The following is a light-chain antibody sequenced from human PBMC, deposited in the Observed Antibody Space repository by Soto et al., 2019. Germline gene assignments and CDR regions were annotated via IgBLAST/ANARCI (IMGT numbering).Light chain of an antibody. V-gene: IGLV2-23*01. Sequence: QSVLTQPASVSGSPGQSITISCTGTSXDVGTYNLVSWYQQHPGKAPKLMIYEGSKRPSGVSNRFSGSKSGNTASLTISGLQAEDEADYYCCSYATSGYVFGTGTKGTVL. CDR2: EGS. J-gene: IGLJ1*01. CDR3: CSYATSGYV. CDR1: SXDVGTYNL.